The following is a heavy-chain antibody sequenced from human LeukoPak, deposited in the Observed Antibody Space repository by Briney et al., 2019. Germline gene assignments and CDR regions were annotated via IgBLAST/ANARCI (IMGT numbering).Heavy chain of an antibody. CDR2: ISGSGGST. J-gene: IGHJ4*02. Sequence: GGSLRLSCAASGFTFRNYPMSWVRQAPGKGLEWVSSISGSGGSTFYADSVKGRFTISRDNSKNTLYLQMSSLRAEDTAIYYCANGLTYGDCGGYWGPGTMVTVSS. V-gene: IGHV3-23*01. D-gene: IGHD4-17*01. CDR1: GFTFRNYP. CDR3: ANGLTYGDCGGY.